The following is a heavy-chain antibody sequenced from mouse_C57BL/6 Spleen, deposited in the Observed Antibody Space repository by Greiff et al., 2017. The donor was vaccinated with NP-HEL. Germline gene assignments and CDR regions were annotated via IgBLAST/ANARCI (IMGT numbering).Heavy chain of an antibody. CDR2: IDPSDSYT. CDR3: ARRTGRGDFDY. Sequence: VQLQQPGAELVKPGASVKLSCKASGYTFTSYWMQWVKQRPGQGLEWIGEIDPSDSYTNYNQKFKGKATLTVDTSSSTAYMQLSSLTSEDSAVYYCARRTGRGDFDYWGRGTTLTVSS. J-gene: IGHJ2*01. CDR1: GYTFTSYW. V-gene: IGHV1-50*01. D-gene: IGHD4-1*01.